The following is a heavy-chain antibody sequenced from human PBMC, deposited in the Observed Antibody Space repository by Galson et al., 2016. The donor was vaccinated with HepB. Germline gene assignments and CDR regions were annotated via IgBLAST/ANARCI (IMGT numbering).Heavy chain of an antibody. D-gene: IGHD4-17*01. CDR2: IRGGGDAT. CDR3: ARGHGDYFPANYFNY. CDR1: GFTFSNYC. Sequence: SLRLSCAASGFTFSNYCRRWVRQAPGKGLGWVSTIRGGGDATYYADSVKGRFTISRDNSRSTLYLHLSSLRAEDTALYYCARGHGDYFPANYFNYWGQGTLVTVSS. V-gene: IGHV3-23*01. J-gene: IGHJ4*02.